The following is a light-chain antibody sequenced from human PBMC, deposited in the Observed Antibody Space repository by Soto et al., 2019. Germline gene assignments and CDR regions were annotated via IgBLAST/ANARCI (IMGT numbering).Light chain of an antibody. J-gene: IGLJ2*01. CDR2: DVS. Sequence: QSAPTQPASVSGSPGQSITISCTGTSSDVGGYNYVSWYQQHPGKAPKLMIYDVSNRPSGVSNRFSGSKSGNTASLTISGLQAEDEADYYCSSYTSSSTSDVVFGGGTKVTVL. CDR1: SSDVGGYNY. CDR3: SSYTSSSTSDVV. V-gene: IGLV2-14*01.